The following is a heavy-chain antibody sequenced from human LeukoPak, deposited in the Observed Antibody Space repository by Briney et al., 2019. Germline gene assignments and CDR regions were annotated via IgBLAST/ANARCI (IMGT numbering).Heavy chain of an antibody. Sequence: GGSLRLSCAASGFTVSSIYMTWVRQAPGKGLEWVSIIYSGGSTYYADSVKGRFTISRDNSKNTLYLQMNSLRAEDTAVYYCATSGGNSLASDYWGQGTLVTVSS. J-gene: IGHJ4*02. CDR1: GFTVSSIY. CDR2: IYSGGST. CDR3: ATSGGNSLASDY. D-gene: IGHD4-23*01. V-gene: IGHV3-66*01.